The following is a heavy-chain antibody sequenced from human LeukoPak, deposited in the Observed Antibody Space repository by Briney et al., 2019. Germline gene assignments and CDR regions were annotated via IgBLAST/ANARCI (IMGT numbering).Heavy chain of an antibody. CDR2: INWNGGST. CDR1: GFTFDDHG. J-gene: IGHJ4*02. D-gene: IGHD5-18*01. V-gene: IGHV3-20*01. CDR3: ARDRSYGSFDY. Sequence: PGGSLRLSCAASGFTFDDHGMNWVRQAPGKGLEWVSGINWNGGSTFYADSVKGRFTISRDNAKNALYLQMNSLTAEDTALYHCARDRSYGSFDYWGQGTLVTVSS.